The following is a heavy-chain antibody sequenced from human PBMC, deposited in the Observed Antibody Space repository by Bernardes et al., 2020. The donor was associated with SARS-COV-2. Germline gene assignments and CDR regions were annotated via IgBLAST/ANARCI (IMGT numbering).Heavy chain of an antibody. V-gene: IGHV4-4*07. Sequence: SEPLSLTCTVSGGSISSYYWSWIRQPAGKGLEWIGHIYSSGSTYYNPSLKSRVTMSVDTSKSQFSLKLSSVTAADTAVYYCARAATSGSLYWVDPWGQGTLVTVSS. CDR2: IYSSGST. CDR1: GGSISSYY. D-gene: IGHD3-10*01. CDR3: ARAATSGSLYWVDP. J-gene: IGHJ5*02.